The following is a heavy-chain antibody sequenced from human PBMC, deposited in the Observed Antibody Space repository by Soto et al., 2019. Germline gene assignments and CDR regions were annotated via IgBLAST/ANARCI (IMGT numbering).Heavy chain of an antibody. CDR1: GYSFDTFG. Sequence: QVQVVQSGAEVKKPGASVKVACTASGYSFDTFGMSWVRQAPGQGLEWMGWISIEKGDTNSAQKFQDRVTMTTDTSTSTAYMELRSLTSDDTAVYYCARCYCRVGSCFTCWHFDLWGRGTLVTVSS. J-gene: IGHJ2*01. CDR2: ISIEKGDT. D-gene: IGHD2-15*01. V-gene: IGHV1-18*01. CDR3: ARCYCRVGSCFTCWHFDL.